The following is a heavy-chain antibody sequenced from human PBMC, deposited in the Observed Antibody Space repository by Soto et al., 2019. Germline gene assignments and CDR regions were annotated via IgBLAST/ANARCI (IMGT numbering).Heavy chain of an antibody. Sequence: EVQLLESGGGLVQPGGSLRLSCTASGFTFSSYAMTWVRQAPGRGLEGVSGITASGGRTYYADSVKGRFTISRDNSQSTLYLQMNSLRAEDTAVYYCAKDTRYGDYVRWFDSWGQGTLVTVSS. J-gene: IGHJ5*01. CDR1: GFTFSSYA. CDR2: ITASGGRT. D-gene: IGHD4-17*01. V-gene: IGHV3-23*01. CDR3: AKDTRYGDYVRWFDS.